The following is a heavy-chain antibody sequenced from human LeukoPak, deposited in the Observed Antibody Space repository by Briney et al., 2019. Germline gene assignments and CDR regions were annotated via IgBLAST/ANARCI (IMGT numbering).Heavy chain of an antibody. J-gene: IGHJ2*01. CDR1: GGSMFSYY. D-gene: IGHD3-22*01. CDR3: TRRAYYDSSGYNPTAGYFDL. CDR2: VYSNGMT. V-gene: IGHV4-4*08. Sequence: AETLSLTCSVSGGSMFSYYWNWIRQSPGKGLEWIGFVYSNGMTTYNPSLRSRGTISIATSRNRFSLRLTSVTAADTATYYCTRRAYYDSSGYNPTAGYFDLWGRGTLVTVSS.